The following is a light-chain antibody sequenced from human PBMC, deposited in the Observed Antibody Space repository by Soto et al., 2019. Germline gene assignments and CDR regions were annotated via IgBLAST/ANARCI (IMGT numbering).Light chain of an antibody. V-gene: IGKV1-39*01. CDR2: AAS. CDR1: QSISSY. Sequence: DIQLTKSPSSLTPSVGDRVTITYRASQSISSYLNWYQQKPGKAPKLLIYAASSLQSGVPSRFSGSGSGTDFTLTISSLQPEDFATYYCQQSYSTPKTFGPGTKVDL. CDR3: QQSYSTPKT. J-gene: IGKJ3*01.